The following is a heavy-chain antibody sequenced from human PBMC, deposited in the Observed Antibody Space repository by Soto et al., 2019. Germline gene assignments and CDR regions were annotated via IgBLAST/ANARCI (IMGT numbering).Heavy chain of an antibody. J-gene: IGHJ6*02. CDR1: GGSFTYT. CDR2: IIPIFGTT. D-gene: IGHD5-18*01. V-gene: IGHV1-69*01. Sequence: QMHLVQSGAEVKKPGSSVKVSCKASGGSFTYTLSWVRQAPGQGLEWMGGIIPIFGTTNYAQKFQGSVTITADESTKTADREVSTLRAEDTAVYYCARVHSHGTYGMDVWGQGTTGTVSS. CDR3: ARVHSHGTYGMDV.